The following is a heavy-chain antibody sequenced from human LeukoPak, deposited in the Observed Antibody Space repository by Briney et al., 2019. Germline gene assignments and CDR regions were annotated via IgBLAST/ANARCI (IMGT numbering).Heavy chain of an antibody. D-gene: IGHD1/OR15-1a*01. V-gene: IGHV4-59*11. CDR1: RGSITGHY. CDR3: AALGDNNSWNNF. J-gene: IGHJ4*02. Sequence: PSETLSLTCSVSRGSITGHYWSWVRQPPGKGPEWLGYVHSSGTTSYNPSLKSRVTISADTSKNQFSLKMTSLTTADTGVYYCAALGDNNSWNNFWGQGTLVTASS. CDR2: VHSSGTT.